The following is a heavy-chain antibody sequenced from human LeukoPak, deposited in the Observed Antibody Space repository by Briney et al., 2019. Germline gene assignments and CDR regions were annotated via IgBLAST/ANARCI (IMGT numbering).Heavy chain of an antibody. J-gene: IGHJ3*02. CDR1: GFTFDDYA. V-gene: IGHV3-9*01. CDR2: ISWNSGSI. D-gene: IGHD1-26*01. CDR3: AKDRWELPNGAFDI. Sequence: PGGSLRLSCAASGFTFDDYAMHWVRQAPGKGLEWVSGISWNSGSIGYADSVKGRFTISRDNAKNSLYLQMNSLRAEDTALYYCAKDRWELPNGAFDIWGQGAMVTVSS.